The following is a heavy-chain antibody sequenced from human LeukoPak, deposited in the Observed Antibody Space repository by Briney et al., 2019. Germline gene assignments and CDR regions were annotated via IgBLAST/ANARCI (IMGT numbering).Heavy chain of an antibody. J-gene: IGHJ6*03. D-gene: IGHD3-3*01. CDR3: AREQDTIFGVDYMDV. Sequence: GGSLRLSCAASGFTFSAYWMSWVRQAPGKGLEWVANIKEDGSEKYYVDSVKGRFTISRDNAKNSLYLQMNNLRAEDTAVYYCAREQDTIFGVDYMDVWGKGTTVTVSS. CDR2: IKEDGSEK. CDR1: GFTFSAYW. V-gene: IGHV3-7*01.